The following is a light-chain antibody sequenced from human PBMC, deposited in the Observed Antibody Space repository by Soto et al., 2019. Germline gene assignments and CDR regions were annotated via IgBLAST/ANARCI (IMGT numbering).Light chain of an antibody. CDR3: QQASISQVT. CDR2: GAS. Sequence: EIVMTQSPATLSVSPGERATLSCRASQSISITLAWYQQKPGQAPRLLIYGASTRATDIPARFSGSGSGTEFTLTISGLQSEDFGTYYCQQASISQVTFGGGTKVEIK. V-gene: IGKV3-15*01. CDR1: QSISIT. J-gene: IGKJ4*01.